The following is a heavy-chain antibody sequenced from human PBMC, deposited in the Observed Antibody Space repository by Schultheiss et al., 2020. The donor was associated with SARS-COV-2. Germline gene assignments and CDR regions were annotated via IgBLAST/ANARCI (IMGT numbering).Heavy chain of an antibody. CDR3: ARDPGGVQDAFDI. D-gene: IGHD3-10*01. V-gene: IGHV3-30*03. Sequence: SLKISCAASGFTFSSYGMHWVRQAPGKGLEWVAVISYDGSNKYYADSVKGRFTISRDNAKNSLYLQMNSLRDEDTAVYYCARDPGGVQDAFDIWGQGTMVTVSS. CDR2: ISYDGSNK. J-gene: IGHJ3*02. CDR1: GFTFSSYG.